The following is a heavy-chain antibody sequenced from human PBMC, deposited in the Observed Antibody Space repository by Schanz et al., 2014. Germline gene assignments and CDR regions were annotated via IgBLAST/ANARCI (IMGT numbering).Heavy chain of an antibody. CDR3: AKQHIVRGVIYLNWFDS. CDR1: GFTFSTHA. Sequence: VQLVESGGGVVQPGRSLRLSCAASGFTFSTHAMHWVRQAPGKGLEWVALVSSDGNNDYYTDSVKGRFTISRDNSKNTVHLQMNSLSAEDTAVYNSAKQHIVRGVIYLNWFDSWGQGTLVTVSS. V-gene: IGHV3-30*18. CDR2: VSSDGNND. J-gene: IGHJ5*01. D-gene: IGHD3-10*01.